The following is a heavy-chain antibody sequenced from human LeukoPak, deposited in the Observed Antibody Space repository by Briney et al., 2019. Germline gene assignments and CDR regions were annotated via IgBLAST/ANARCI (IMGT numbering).Heavy chain of an antibody. J-gene: IGHJ4*02. CDR2: IYYSGST. CDR3: ARGVYDFWSGYYSWGPEGAFDY. D-gene: IGHD3-3*01. Sequence: SETLSLTCTVSGGSISSYYWSWIRQPPGKGLEWIGYIYYSGSTNYNPSLKSRVTISVDTSKNQFSLKLSSVTAADTAVYYCARGVYDFWSGYYSWGPEGAFDYWGQGTLVTVSS. CDR1: GGSISSYY. V-gene: IGHV4-59*01.